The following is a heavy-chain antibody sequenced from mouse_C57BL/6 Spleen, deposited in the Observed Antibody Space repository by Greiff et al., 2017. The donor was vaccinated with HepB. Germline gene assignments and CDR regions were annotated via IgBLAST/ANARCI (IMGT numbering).Heavy chain of an antibody. V-gene: IGHV5-17*01. D-gene: IGHD2-4*01. J-gene: IGHJ4*01. CDR1: GFTFSDYG. CDR3: ARRPYDYDGRFYAMDY. Sequence: EVQLVESGGGLVKPGGSLKLSCAASGFTFSDYGMHWVRQAPEKGLEWVAYISSGSSTIYYADTVKGRFTISRDNAKNTLFLQMTSLRSEDTAMYYCARRPYDYDGRFYAMDYWGQGTSVTVSS. CDR2: ISSGSSTI.